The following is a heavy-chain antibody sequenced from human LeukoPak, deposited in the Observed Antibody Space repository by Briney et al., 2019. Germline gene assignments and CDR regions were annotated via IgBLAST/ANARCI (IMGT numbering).Heavy chain of an antibody. Sequence: PSQTLSLACTVSGGSISRGGYYWTWIRQHPGKRPDLIRYIYYSGSTYYNPSLESRVTISLNTSKNQFSLKLSSVTAADTAVYYCARAREGLQFGMKYWGQGTLVTVSS. CDR2: IYYSGST. J-gene: IGHJ4*02. CDR1: GGSISRGGYY. D-gene: IGHD5-24*01. V-gene: IGHV4-31*03. CDR3: ARAREGLQFGMKY.